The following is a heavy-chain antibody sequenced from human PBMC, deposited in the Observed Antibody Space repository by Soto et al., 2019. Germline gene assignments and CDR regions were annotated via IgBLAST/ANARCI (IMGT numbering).Heavy chain of an antibody. J-gene: IGHJ4*02. CDR3: RVPGASEVDY. CDR2: IYPDSGGT. CDR1: GYTFSGFY. V-gene: IGHV1-2*02. D-gene: IGHD3-3*01. Sequence: GASVKVSCRTSGYTFSGFYIHGVRQAPAQGLESMGWIYPDSGGTDYAQKFQGRVTMTRDTSISTAYMELSRLRSDDTAVYYCRVPGASEVDYWGQGTLVPVCS.